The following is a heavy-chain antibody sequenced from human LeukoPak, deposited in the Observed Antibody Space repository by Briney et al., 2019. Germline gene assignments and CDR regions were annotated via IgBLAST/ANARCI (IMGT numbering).Heavy chain of an antibody. Sequence: PGGSLKLSCVASGLNFNSRWMDWVRRAPGQGLEWVASIKEDGSETHYVDSVRGRFTISRDNDKNPLYLQMNNLRAEDTAMYYCARDGGWWRFDFWGQGALVTVSS. CDR1: GLNFNSRW. J-gene: IGHJ4*02. D-gene: IGHD2-8*02. CDR2: IKEDGSET. CDR3: ARDGGWWRFDF. V-gene: IGHV3-7*03.